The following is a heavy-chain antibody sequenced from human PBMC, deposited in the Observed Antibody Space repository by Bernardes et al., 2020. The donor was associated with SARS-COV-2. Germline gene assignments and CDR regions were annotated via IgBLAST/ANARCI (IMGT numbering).Heavy chain of an antibody. CDR2: IITSGNYI. J-gene: IGHJ4*02. Sequence: GGALRLSRAAPGFTLRRYSLNWVRQAPGEGLGWVAAIITSGNYIFHADSVKGRFTVSRDNAKNLLYLQMNSLRVEDTAVYYCTIGDSGFDYWGQGTLVTVSS. CDR3: TIGDSGFDY. D-gene: IGHD3-10*01. CDR1: GFTLRRYS. V-gene: IGHV3-21*01.